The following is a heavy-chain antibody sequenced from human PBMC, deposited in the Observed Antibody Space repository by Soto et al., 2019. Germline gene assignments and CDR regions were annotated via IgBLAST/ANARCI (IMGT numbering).Heavy chain of an antibody. CDR2: INHSGST. J-gene: IGHJ5*02. CDR1: GGSFSGYY. CDR3: ARRRPKEGAGTPCVGP. V-gene: IGHV4-34*01. D-gene: IGHD1-1*01. Sequence: PSETLSLTCAVYGGSFSGYYWSWIRQPPGKGLEWIGEINHSGSTNYNPSLKSRVTISVDTSQNQFSLKLSSVTAADTAVYSFARRRPKEGAGTPCVGPRGQGTLVTVSS.